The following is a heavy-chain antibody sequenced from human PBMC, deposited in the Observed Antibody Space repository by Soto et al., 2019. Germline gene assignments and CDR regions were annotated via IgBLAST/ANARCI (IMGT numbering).Heavy chain of an antibody. D-gene: IGHD3-10*01. V-gene: IGHV2-5*02. CDR2: IYWDDDK. CDR3: AQRLRDYGLGRERPNYFDP. CDR1: GFSLSTTGVG. J-gene: IGHJ5*02. Sequence: QITLKESGPTLVRPTQTLTLTCTFSGFSLSTTGVGVGWIRQPPGKALEWLALIYWDDDKRYSPSLKSRLTITKDTSKTEVILTMTNMDPVDTATYSCAQRLRDYGLGRERPNYFDPWGQGTLVTVSS.